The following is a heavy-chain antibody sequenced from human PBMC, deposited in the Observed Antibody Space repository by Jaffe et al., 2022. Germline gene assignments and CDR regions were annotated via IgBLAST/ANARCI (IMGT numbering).Heavy chain of an antibody. CDR1: GGSINTGTYY. Sequence: QVQLQESGPGLVKPSQTLSLRCTVSGGSINTGTYYWNWIRQPAGKGLEWIGRIYTLGSTNYNPSLKSRVTISMDTSKNQFSLKLSSVTAADTAVYYCARSFDYLWGSYRYSWFDPWGQGTLVTVSS. CDR2: IYTLGST. V-gene: IGHV4-61*02. J-gene: IGHJ5*02. CDR3: ARSFDYLWGSYRYSWFDP. D-gene: IGHD3-16*02.